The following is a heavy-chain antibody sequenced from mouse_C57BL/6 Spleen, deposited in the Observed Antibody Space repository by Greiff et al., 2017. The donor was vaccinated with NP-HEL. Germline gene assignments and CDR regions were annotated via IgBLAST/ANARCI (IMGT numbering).Heavy chain of an antibody. CDR3: ARTTVVAHYFDY. Sequence: EVQLQESGPVLVKPGASVKISCKASGYTFTDYYMNWVKQSHGKSLEWIGVINPYNGGTSYNQKFKGEATLTVDKSSSTAYMDLNSLTSEDSAVYYCARTTVVAHYFDYWGQGTTLTVSS. D-gene: IGHD1-1*01. J-gene: IGHJ2*01. V-gene: IGHV1-19*01. CDR2: INPYNGGT. CDR1: GYTFTDYY.